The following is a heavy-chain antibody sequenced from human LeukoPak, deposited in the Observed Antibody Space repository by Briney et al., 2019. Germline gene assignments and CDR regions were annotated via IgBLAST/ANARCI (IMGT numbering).Heavy chain of an antibody. J-gene: IGHJ4*02. CDR1: GGSFSGYY. CDR2: INHSGST. CDR3: ARGRYYGSGSVY. Sequence: PSETLSLTCAVYGGSFSGYYWSWIRQPPGKGLEWIGEINHSGSTNYNPSLKSRVTISVDTPKNQFSLKLSSVTAADTAVYYCARGRYYGSGSVYWGQGTLVTVSS. V-gene: IGHV4-34*01. D-gene: IGHD3-10*01.